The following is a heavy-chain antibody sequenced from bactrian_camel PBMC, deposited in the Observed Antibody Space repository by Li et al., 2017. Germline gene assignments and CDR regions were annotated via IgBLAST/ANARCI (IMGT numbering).Heavy chain of an antibody. CDR2: IDRDGTT. CDR1: GFFSVSGC. D-gene: IGHD6*01. CDR3: AADPLVKRACNLVRGDYNH. Sequence: HVQLVESGGGSVQAGGSLRLSCVVSGFFSVSGCMGWFRQAPGKERERVAAIDRDGTTSYANTAKGRFIISQDNAKNTLYLQMNSLRPDEDTAMYYCAADPLVKRACNLVRGDYNHWGQGTQVTVS. J-gene: IGHJ4*01. V-gene: IGHV3S53*01.